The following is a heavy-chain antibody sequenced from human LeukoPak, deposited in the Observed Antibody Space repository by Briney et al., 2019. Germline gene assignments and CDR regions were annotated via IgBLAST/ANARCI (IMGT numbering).Heavy chain of an antibody. CDR2: IYSGGST. Sequence: GGSLRLSCAASGFTVSSNYMSWVRQAPGKGLEWVSVIYSGGSTYYADSVKGRFTISRDNSKNTLYLQMNSLRAEDTAVYYCAKEERYSYGTFDYWGQGTLVTVSS. CDR3: AKEERYSYGTFDY. CDR1: GFTVSSNY. D-gene: IGHD5-18*01. J-gene: IGHJ4*02. V-gene: IGHV3-53*01.